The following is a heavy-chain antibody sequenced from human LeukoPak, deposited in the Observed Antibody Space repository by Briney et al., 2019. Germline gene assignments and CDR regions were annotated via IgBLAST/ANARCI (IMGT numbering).Heavy chain of an antibody. Sequence: SETLSLTCAVYGGSFSGYYWSWIRQPPGKGLEWIGEINHSGSTNYNPSLKSRVTISVDTSKNQFSLKLSSVTAADTAVYYCASEFCGSGSPDYYYGMDVWGQGTTVTVSS. V-gene: IGHV4-34*01. CDR3: ASEFCGSGSPDYYYGMDV. J-gene: IGHJ6*02. D-gene: IGHD3-10*01. CDR1: GGSFSGYY. CDR2: INHSGST.